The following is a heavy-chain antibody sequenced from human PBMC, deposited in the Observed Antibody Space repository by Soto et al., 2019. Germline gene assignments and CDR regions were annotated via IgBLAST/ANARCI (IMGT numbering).Heavy chain of an antibody. CDR2: ISGSGGST. Sequence: EVQLLESGGGWVQPGGSLRLSCAASGFTFRSYAMSWVRQAPGKGLEWVSAISGSGGSTYYADSVKGRCTISRDHSKNPLYLQMNSLIAEDTAVYYCANDYEYGSGSDDSSPFEYWGQGTLVTVSS. D-gene: IGHD3-10*01. J-gene: IGHJ4*02. V-gene: IGHV3-23*01. CDR3: ANDYEYGSGSDDSSPFEY. CDR1: GFTFRSYA.